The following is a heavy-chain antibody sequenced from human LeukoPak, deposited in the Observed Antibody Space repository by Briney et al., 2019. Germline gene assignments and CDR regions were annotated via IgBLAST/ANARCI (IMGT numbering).Heavy chain of an antibody. CDR2: IYSGGTT. D-gene: IGHD6-13*01. Sequence: GGSLRLSCAASEFTVSNIYMSWVRQAPGEGLEWVSIIYSGGTTHYADSVKGRFTVSRDNSKNTLYLQMNSLRAEDTAVYYCASSLYSSGWSLNSGAFDIWGQGTMVTVSS. CDR1: EFTVSNIY. J-gene: IGHJ3*02. V-gene: IGHV3-53*01. CDR3: ASSLYSSGWSLNSGAFDI.